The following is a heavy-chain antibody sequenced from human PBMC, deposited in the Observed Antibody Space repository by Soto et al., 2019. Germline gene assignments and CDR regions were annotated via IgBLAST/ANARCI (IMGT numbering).Heavy chain of an antibody. CDR2: IIPIFGTA. V-gene: IGHV1-69*13. J-gene: IGHJ6*02. D-gene: IGHD3-9*01. Sequence: SVKVSCKASGGTFSSYAISWVRQAPGQGLEWMGGIIPIFGTANYAQKFQGRVTITADESTSTAYMELSSLRSEDTAVYYCARDTYFVLGMDVWGQGTTVTVSS. CDR1: GGTFSSYA. CDR3: ARDTYFVLGMDV.